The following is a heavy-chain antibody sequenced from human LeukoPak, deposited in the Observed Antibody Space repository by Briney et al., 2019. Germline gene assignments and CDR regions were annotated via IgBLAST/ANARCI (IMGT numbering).Heavy chain of an antibody. CDR3: ARVICSGGSCRFDY. V-gene: IGHV4-34*01. J-gene: IGHJ4*02. D-gene: IGHD2-15*01. Sequence: SETPSLTCAVYGGSFNGYYWSWIRQPPGKGLEWIGEINHSGSTNYNPSLKSRVTISVDTSKNQFSLKLSSVTAADTAVYYCARVICSGGSCRFDYWGQGTLVTVSS. CDR1: GGSFNGYY. CDR2: INHSGST.